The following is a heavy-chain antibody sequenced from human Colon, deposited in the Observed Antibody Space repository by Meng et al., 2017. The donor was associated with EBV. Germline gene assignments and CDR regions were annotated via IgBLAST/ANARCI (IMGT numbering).Heavy chain of an antibody. V-gene: IGHV4-30-2*01. CDR3: VRDTRRGGGWFDP. D-gene: IGHD3-10*01. Sequence: LQEPGSGLGRPSQTRSLTWAVSGDSITSGDSSWTWIRQPPGKGLEWIGYIYHGVNIYYTPSLRSRVTISVDKSRNQFSLKLTSVSAADTAVYYCVRDTRRGGGWFDPWGQGTLVTVSS. J-gene: IGHJ5*02. CDR2: IYHGVNI. CDR1: GDSITSGDSS.